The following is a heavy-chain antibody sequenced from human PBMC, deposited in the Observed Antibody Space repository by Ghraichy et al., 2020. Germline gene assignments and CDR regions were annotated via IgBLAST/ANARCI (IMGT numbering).Heavy chain of an antibody. CDR3: ARTYYDFWSGYYSFDY. V-gene: IGHV4-59*01. J-gene: IGHJ4*02. CDR1: GGSISSYY. D-gene: IGHD3-3*01. CDR2: IYYSGST. Sequence: SETLSLTCTVSGGSISSYYWSWIRQPPGKGLEWIGYIYYSGSTNYNPSLKSRVTISVDTSKNQFSLKLSSVTAADTAVYYCARTYYDFWSGYYSFDYWGQGTLVTVSS.